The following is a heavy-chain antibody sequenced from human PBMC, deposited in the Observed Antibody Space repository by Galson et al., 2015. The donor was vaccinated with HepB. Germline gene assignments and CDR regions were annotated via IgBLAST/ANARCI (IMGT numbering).Heavy chain of an antibody. V-gene: IGHV1-46*04. CDR3: ARDLTFRMVRGVIYYGMDV. Sequence: SVKVSCKASGYTITSYYMHWVRQAPGQGLEWMGIINPSGGSTSYAQKLQGRVTMTRDTSTSTVYMELSSLRSEDTAVYYCARDLTFRMVRGVIYYGMDVWGQGTTVTVSS. J-gene: IGHJ6*02. CDR1: GYTITSYY. D-gene: IGHD3-10*01. CDR2: INPSGGST.